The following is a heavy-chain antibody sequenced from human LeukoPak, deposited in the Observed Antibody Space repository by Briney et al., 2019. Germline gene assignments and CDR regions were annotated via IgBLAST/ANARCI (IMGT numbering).Heavy chain of an antibody. CDR3: AIYGYGDYNYYYYMDV. V-gene: IGHV1-69*05. J-gene: IGHJ6*03. Sequence: SVKVSCKASGGTFSTYAISWVRQAPGQGLEWMGGIIPIFGTADYAQKFQGRVTITTDESTSTAYMELSSLRSEDTAVYYCAIYGYGDYNYYYYMDVWGKGTTVTVSS. D-gene: IGHD4-17*01. CDR2: IIPIFGTA. CDR1: GGTFSTYA.